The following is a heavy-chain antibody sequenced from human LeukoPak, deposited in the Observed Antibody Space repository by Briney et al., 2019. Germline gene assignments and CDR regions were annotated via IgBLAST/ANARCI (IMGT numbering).Heavy chain of an antibody. V-gene: IGHV1-69*13. CDR3: ARAASAGTYNWFDP. CDR1: GGTFSSYA. CDR2: IIPIFGTA. Sequence: SVKVSCKASGGTFSSYAISWVRQAPGQGLEWMGGIIPIFGTANYAQKFQGRVTITADESTSTAYMELSSLRSEDTAVYYCARAASAGTYNWFDPWGQGALVTVSS. J-gene: IGHJ5*02. D-gene: IGHD6-13*01.